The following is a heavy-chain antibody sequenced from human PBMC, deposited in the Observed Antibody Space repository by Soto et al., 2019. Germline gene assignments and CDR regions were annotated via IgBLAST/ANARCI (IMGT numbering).Heavy chain of an antibody. V-gene: IGHV4-59*01. CDR1: GVSIHSYY. Sequence: PSETLSLTCTILGVSIHSYYWSWIPQPPRKGLEWIGYIYYSGSTNYNPSLKSRVTISVDTSKNQFSPELSSVAAADTAVYYCAGFTGRGAIPDYYFVIDGWGKGITVTVYS. CDR3: AGFTGRGAIPDYYFVIDG. J-gene: IGHJ6*04. CDR2: IYYSGST. D-gene: IGHD2-21*01.